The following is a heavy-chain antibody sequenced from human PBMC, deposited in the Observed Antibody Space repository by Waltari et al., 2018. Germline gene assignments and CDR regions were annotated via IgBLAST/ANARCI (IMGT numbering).Heavy chain of an antibody. V-gene: IGHV3-74*01. CDR1: GFTVSNFC. J-gene: IGHJ4*02. D-gene: IGHD1-26*01. CDR3: ARDLYDTGSGDYPGRDF. CDR2: IDSGGSDT. Sequence: EVQLVESGGVLVHPGGSLRLSCAASGFTVSNFCMHWVRQAPGKGLVWVSRIDSGGSDTSYAGSVKGRFTISRDNTKNTLYLQMNSLRGEDTGVYYCARDLYDTGSGDYPGRDFWGQGTLVTVAS.